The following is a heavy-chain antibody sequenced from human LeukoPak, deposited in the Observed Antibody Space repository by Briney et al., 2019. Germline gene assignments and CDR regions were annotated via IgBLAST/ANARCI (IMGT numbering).Heavy chain of an antibody. CDR2: IIPILGIA. CDR3: ARAREMATIKFDY. CDR1: GGTFSSYT. D-gene: IGHD5-24*01. Sequence: ASVKVSCKASGGTFSSYTISWVRQAPGQGLEWMGRIIPILGIANYAQKFQGRVTITADISTSTAYMELSSLRSEDTAVYYCARAREMATIKFDYWGQGTLVTVSS. V-gene: IGHV1-69*02. J-gene: IGHJ4*02.